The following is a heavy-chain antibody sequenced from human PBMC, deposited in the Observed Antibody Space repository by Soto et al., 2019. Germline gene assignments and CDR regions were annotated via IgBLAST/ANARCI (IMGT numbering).Heavy chain of an antibody. Sequence: EVQLLESGGGLVQPGGSLRLSCAASGFTFSSYAMSWVRQAPGKGLEWVSAISGSGGSTYYADSVKGRFTISRDNSKNTLYLQMNSLRAEDTAVYHCAKDLSVTRITPYGMDVWGQGTTVTVSS. D-gene: IGHD1-20*01. CDR3: AKDLSVTRITPYGMDV. CDR1: GFTFSSYA. J-gene: IGHJ6*02. CDR2: ISGSGGST. V-gene: IGHV3-23*01.